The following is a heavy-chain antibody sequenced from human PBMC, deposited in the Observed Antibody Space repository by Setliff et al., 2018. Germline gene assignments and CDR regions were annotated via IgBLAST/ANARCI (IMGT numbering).Heavy chain of an antibody. CDR1: GASISDSY. CDR2: ILTTGST. Sequence: KSSETLSLTCGVSGASISDSYWSWIRQPPGKGLEWIGHILTTGSTNYNPSLKSRIAISADTSRDRFSLRLTSVTAADTAIYYCARFCGTSNCQRAPLLDYWGQGILVTVSS. V-gene: IGHV4-4*08. J-gene: IGHJ4*02. CDR3: ARFCGTSNCQRAPLLDY. D-gene: IGHD1-1*01.